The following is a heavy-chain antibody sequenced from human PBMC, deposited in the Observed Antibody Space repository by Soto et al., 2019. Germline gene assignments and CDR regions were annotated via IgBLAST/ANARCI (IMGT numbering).Heavy chain of an antibody. V-gene: IGHV4-34*01. CDR1: GGSFSGYY. J-gene: IGHJ6*03. CDR2: INHSGST. D-gene: IGHD2-2*01. CDR3: AREVGGSSTSFYMDV. Sequence: PSETLSLTCAVYGGSFSGYYWSWIRQPPGKGLEWIGEINHSGSTNYNPSLKSRVTITVDTSKNQFSLKLSSVTAADTAVYYCAREVGGSSTSFYMDVWGKGTTVTVSS.